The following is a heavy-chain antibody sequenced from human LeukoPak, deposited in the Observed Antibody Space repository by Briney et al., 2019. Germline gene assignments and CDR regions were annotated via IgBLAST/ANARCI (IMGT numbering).Heavy chain of an antibody. J-gene: IGHJ2*01. CDR1: GGSISSSSYY. Sequence: SETLSLTCTVSGGSISSSSYYWGWIRQPPGKGLEWIGSIYYSGSTSYNPSLKSRVTISVDTSKSQFSLKLSSVTAADTAVYYCARSLRDGYNPYWYFDLWGRGTLVTVSS. V-gene: IGHV4-39*07. CDR3: ARSLRDGYNPYWYFDL. CDR2: IYYSGST. D-gene: IGHD5-24*01.